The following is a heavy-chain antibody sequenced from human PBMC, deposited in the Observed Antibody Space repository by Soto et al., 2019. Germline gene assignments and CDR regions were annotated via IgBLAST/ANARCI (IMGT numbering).Heavy chain of an antibody. Sequence: SETLSLTCTVSGTSMSCHFWSWMRQPPGKGLEWIGYGYYSGSTLYNPSLKSRVTISLDTPKNQFSLQLSSVIPEDTAVYYCARGHLRFGFDSWGQGTLVTVSS. D-gene: IGHD4-17*01. CDR1: GTSMSCHF. CDR3: ARGHLRFGFDS. CDR2: GYYSGST. V-gene: IGHV4-59*11. J-gene: IGHJ4*02.